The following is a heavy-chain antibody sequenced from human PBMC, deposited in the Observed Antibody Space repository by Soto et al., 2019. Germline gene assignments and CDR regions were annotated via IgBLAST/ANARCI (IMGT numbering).Heavy chain of an antibody. CDR3: ARPRSSSRNYYGMDV. Sequence: GESLKISCRGFGHIFTNYWIGWVRQMPGKGLEWMGVIYPHDSETRYSPSFQGQVTISADKSISTAYLQWSSLRASDTAMYYCARPRSSSRNYYGMDVWGQGTTVTVSS. D-gene: IGHD6-13*01. V-gene: IGHV5-51*01. CDR2: IYPHDSET. J-gene: IGHJ6*02. CDR1: GHIFTNYW.